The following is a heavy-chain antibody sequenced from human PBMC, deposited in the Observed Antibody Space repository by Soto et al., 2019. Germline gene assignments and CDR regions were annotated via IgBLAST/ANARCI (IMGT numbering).Heavy chain of an antibody. D-gene: IGHD3-16*01. Sequence: QVQLQESGPGLVKPSETLSLTCTVSGGSISNDRYYWSWIRQRPGEGLEWIGYIYYSGTIHSNPSIRSRTSLSVDTSKNQFSLSLTSVTAADTAVYYCVREESGKRGGFIFDIWGQGTIITVSS. J-gene: IGHJ3*02. CDR3: VREESGKRGGFIFDI. CDR2: IYYSGTI. V-gene: IGHV4-31*03. CDR1: GGSISNDRYY.